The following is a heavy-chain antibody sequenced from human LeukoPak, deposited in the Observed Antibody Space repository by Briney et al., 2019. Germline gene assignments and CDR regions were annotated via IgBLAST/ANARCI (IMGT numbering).Heavy chain of an antibody. CDR1: GFTFSSYG. CDR3: AKRPLVKYDYVWGSYRDLDY. Sequence: GGSLRLSCAASGFTFSSYGMHWVRQAPGKGLEWVAFIRYDGSNKYYADSVKGRYTISRDNSKNTLYLQMNSLRAEDTAVYYCAKRPLVKYDYVWGSYRDLDYWGQGTLVTVSS. J-gene: IGHJ4*02. V-gene: IGHV3-30*02. D-gene: IGHD3-16*02. CDR2: IRYDGSNK.